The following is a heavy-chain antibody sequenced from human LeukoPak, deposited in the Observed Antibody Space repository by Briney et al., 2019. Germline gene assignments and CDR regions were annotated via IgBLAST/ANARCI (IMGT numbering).Heavy chain of an antibody. CDR3: AREYSYGYRWFDP. CDR1: GYTFTGYY. J-gene: IGHJ5*02. D-gene: IGHD5-18*01. CDR2: IIPIFGTA. V-gene: IGHV1-69*01. Sequence: SVKVSCKASGYTFTGYYMHWVRQAPGQGLEWMGGIIPIFGTANYAQKFQGRVTITADESTSTAYMELSSLRSEDTAVYYCAREYSYGYRWFDPWGQGTLVTVSS.